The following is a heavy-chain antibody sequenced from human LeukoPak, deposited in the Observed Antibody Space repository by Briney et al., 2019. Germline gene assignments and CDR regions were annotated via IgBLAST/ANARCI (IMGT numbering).Heavy chain of an antibody. CDR2: IYTSGSN. V-gene: IGHV4-4*07. CDR1: GGSISSYY. CDR3: ARARYCSSTSCYSYYYYYGMDV. J-gene: IGHJ6*02. D-gene: IGHD2-2*01. Sequence: PSETLSLTCTVSGGSISSYYWSWIRQPAGKGLEWIGRIYTSGSNNYNPSLKSRVTMSVDTSKNQFSLKLSSVTAADTAVYYCARARYCSSTSCYSYYYYYGMDVWGQGTTVTVSS.